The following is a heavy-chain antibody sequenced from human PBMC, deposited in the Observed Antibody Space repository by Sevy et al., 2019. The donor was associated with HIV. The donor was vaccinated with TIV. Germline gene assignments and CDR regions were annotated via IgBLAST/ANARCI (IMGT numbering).Heavy chain of an antibody. CDR1: GFTFSGST. CDR2: IRKKANIYAT. V-gene: IGHV3-73*01. J-gene: IGHJ4*02. CDR3: SSPGVTSVTGDYFDY. D-gene: IGHD4-17*01. Sequence: GGSLRLSCAVSGFTFSGSTMYWVRQASGKGLEWIGRIRKKANIYATAYPASVKGRFTIARDDSKNTVYLQMNSLKTEDTAGYYCSSPGVTSVTGDYFDYWGQGTLVIVSS.